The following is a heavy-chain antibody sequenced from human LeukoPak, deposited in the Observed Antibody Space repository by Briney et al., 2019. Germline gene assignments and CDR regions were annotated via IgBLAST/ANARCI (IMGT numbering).Heavy chain of an antibody. CDR2: IRYDGSDQ. Sequence: GGSLRLSCAASGFSFNGHGMHWVRQAPGKGLEWVASIRYDGSDQYYAGSVKGRFTISRDNSKNTLYLQMNSLRAEDTAVYYCARAIEQWLDAFDIWGQGAMVTVSS. CDR1: GFSFNGHG. V-gene: IGHV3-30*02. CDR3: ARAIEQWLDAFDI. J-gene: IGHJ3*02. D-gene: IGHD6-19*01.